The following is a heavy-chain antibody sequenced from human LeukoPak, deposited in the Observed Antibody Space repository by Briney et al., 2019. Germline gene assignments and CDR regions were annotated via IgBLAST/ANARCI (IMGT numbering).Heavy chain of an antibody. D-gene: IGHD6-6*01. CDR3: ARRGGLYSSSAVYWYFDL. J-gene: IGHJ2*01. V-gene: IGHV4-31*03. CDR2: ISYNGTT. Sequence: SQTLSLTCTVSGGSISGAYYYWSWIRQHPGRGLEWIGYISYNGTTYSSPSLKSRITISVDASKSQFSLKLSSVTAADTAVYYCARRGGLYSSSAVYWYFDLWGRGTLVTVSS. CDR1: GGSISGAYYY.